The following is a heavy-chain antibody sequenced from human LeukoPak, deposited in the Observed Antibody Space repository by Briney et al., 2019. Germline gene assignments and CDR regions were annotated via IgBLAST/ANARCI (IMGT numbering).Heavy chain of an antibody. CDR3: ARDYYDILTGYLGGYYYYYYMDV. Sequence: SGGSLRLSCAASGFTFDDYGMSWVRQAPGKGPEWVSGINWNGGSTGYADSVKGRFTISRDNAKNSLYLQMNSLRAEDTALYYCARDYYDILTGYLGGYYYYYYMDVWGKGTTVTVSS. V-gene: IGHV3-20*04. CDR1: GFTFDDYG. J-gene: IGHJ6*03. CDR2: INWNGGST. D-gene: IGHD3-9*01.